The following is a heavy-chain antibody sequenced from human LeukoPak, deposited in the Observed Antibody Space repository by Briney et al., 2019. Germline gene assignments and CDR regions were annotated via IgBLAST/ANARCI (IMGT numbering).Heavy chain of an antibody. D-gene: IGHD6-13*01. Sequence: PSETLSLTCTVSGGSISSSSYYWGWIRQPPGKGLEWIGSIYYSGSTYYNPSLKSRVTISVDTSKNQFSLKLSSVTAADTAVYYCARDGVRQQTNYYYYYMDVWGKGTTVTVSS. V-gene: IGHV4-39*07. J-gene: IGHJ6*03. CDR1: GGSISSSSYY. CDR2: IYYSGST. CDR3: ARDGVRQQTNYYYYYMDV.